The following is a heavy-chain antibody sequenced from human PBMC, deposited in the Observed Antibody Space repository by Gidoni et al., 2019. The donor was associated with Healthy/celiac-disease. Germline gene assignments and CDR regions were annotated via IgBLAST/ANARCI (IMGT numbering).Heavy chain of an antibody. V-gene: IGHV1-69*06. CDR2: IIPILGTA. D-gene: IGHD3-9*01. Sequence: QVQLVQSGAEVKKPGSSVKVSCKASGGTFSSYAIRWVRQAPGQGLEWMGGIIPILGTANYAQKFQGRVTITADKSTSTAYMVLSSLRSEDTAVYYCARGIRLRYFDWLLGDYYYMDVWGKGTTVTVSS. CDR1: GGTFSSYA. J-gene: IGHJ6*03. CDR3: ARGIRLRYFDWLLGDYYYMDV.